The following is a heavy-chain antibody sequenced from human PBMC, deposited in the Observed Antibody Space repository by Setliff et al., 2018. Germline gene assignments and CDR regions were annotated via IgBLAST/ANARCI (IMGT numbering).Heavy chain of an antibody. V-gene: IGHV4-34*01. J-gene: IGHJ5*01. Sequence: SETLSLTCAVYGESFSGHYWSWIRQPPGKGLEWIGEINHSGSTNYNPSLKSRATTSIDTSKNQFSLKLSSVTAADTAVYYCARARYCSGGRCYWTWLDSWAQGTLVIVSS. CDR2: INHSGST. D-gene: IGHD2-15*01. CDR3: ARARYCSGGRCYWTWLDS. CDR1: GESFSGHY.